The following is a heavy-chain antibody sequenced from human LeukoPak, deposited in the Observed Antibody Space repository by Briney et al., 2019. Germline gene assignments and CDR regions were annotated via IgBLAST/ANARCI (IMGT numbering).Heavy chain of an antibody. CDR3: ARGLDRQQLVVPGY. D-gene: IGHD6-13*01. CDR1: GYTFTGYY. Sequence: ASVKVSCKASGYTFTGYYVHGVRQAPGQGLEGMGWINPNSGGTNYAQKLQGWVTMTRDTSISTAYMELSRLRSDDTAVYYCARGLDRQQLVVPGYWGQGTLVTVSS. J-gene: IGHJ4*02. CDR2: INPNSGGT. V-gene: IGHV1-2*04.